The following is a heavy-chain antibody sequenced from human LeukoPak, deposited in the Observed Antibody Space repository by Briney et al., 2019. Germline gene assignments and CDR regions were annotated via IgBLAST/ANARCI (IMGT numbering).Heavy chain of an antibody. J-gene: IGHJ4*02. V-gene: IGHV4-39*07. Sequence: PSETLSLTCTVSGGSISSSSYYWGWIRQPPGKGLEWIGSIYYSGSTYYNPSLKSRVTISVDTSKNQFSLKLSSVTAADTAVYYCALARGGSFDYWGQGTLVTVSS. D-gene: IGHD1-26*01. CDR2: IYYSGST. CDR1: GGSISSSSYY. CDR3: ALARGGSFDY.